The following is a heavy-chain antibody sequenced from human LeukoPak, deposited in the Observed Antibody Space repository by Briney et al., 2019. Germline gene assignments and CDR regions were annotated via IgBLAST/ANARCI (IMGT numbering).Heavy chain of an antibody. V-gene: IGHV4-59*08. CDR3: ARRATMVRGVII. D-gene: IGHD3-10*01. J-gene: IGHJ4*02. Sequence: SETLSLTCTVSGGSISSYYWSWIRQPPGKGVEWIGYIYYSGSTNYNPSLKSRVTISVDTSKNQFSLKLSSVTAADTAVYYCARRATMVRGVIIRGEGTLVTVSS. CDR1: GGSISSYY. CDR2: IYYSGST.